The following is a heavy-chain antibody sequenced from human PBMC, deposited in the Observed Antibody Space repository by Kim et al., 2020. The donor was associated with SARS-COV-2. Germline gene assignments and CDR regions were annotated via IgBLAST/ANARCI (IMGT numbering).Heavy chain of an antibody. D-gene: IGHD2-2*01. V-gene: IGHV1-69*02. J-gene: IGHJ3*02. CDR3: ARSIHCSSTSCYHYAFDI. Sequence: QGRVTITADKSTSTAYMELSSLRSEDTAVYYCARSIHCSSTSCYHYAFDIWGQGTMVTVSS.